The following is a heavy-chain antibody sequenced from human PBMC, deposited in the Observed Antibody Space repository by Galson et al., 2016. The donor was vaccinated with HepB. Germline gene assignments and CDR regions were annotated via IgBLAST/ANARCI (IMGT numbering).Heavy chain of an antibody. CDR3: ARHSHTVGLDF. J-gene: IGHJ4*02. CDR1: GGSFSAYF. Sequence: ETMSLTCAVNGGSFSAYFWTWIRQPPGKGLEWIGEIDYSGNTKYNPSLKGRFTMSVDTSKTQFSLKLSSVTAADTAVYYCARHSHTVGLDFWGQGTLVTVSS. V-gene: IGHV4-34*01. D-gene: IGHD1-26*01. CDR2: IDYSGNT.